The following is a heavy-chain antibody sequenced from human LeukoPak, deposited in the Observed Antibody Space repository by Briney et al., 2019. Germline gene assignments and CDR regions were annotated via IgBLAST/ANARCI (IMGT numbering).Heavy chain of an antibody. CDR1: GFTFSNAW. D-gene: IGHD3-22*01. J-gene: IGHJ4*02. CDR2: IKSKTDGGTT. CDR3: TTDYYDSSGYYD. V-gene: IGHV3-15*01. Sequence: GGSLRPSCAASGFTFSNAWMSWVRQAPGKGLEWVGRIKSKTDGGTTDYAAPVKGRFTISRDDSENTLYLQMNSLKTEDTAVYYCTTDYYDSSGYYDWGQGTLVTVSS.